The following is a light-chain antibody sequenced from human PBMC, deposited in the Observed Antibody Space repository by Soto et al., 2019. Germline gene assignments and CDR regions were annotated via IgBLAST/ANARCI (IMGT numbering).Light chain of an antibody. Sequence: QSALTQPRSVSGSPGQSVTISCTGTSSDVGGYNYVSWYQQHPGKAPKLMIYDVSKRPSGVPDRFSGSKSGNTASLTISGLQAEDEADYYCCSYAGSYTLYVFGTGTKLTFL. CDR2: DVS. V-gene: IGLV2-11*01. CDR1: SSDVGGYNY. CDR3: CSYAGSYTLYV. J-gene: IGLJ1*01.